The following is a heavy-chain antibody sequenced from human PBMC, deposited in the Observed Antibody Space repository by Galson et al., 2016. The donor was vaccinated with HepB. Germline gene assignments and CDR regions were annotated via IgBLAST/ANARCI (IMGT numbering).Heavy chain of an antibody. V-gene: IGHV1-2*02. Sequence: SVKVSCKASGYNFTDYFLHWVRQAPGPGLEWMGWINPNSGDTSYAQKFQDRVTMTRDTSTSTAYMELSSLTADDTALYFCAARKWDCSRAWCSGSWFDPWGQGTLVTVTS. CDR3: AARKWDCSRAWCSGSWFDP. D-gene: IGHD1-26*01. CDR2: INPNSGDT. CDR1: GYNFTDYF. J-gene: IGHJ5*02.